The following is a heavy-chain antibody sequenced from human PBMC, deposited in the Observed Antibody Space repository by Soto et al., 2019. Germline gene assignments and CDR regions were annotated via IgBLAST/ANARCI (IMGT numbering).Heavy chain of an antibody. V-gene: IGHV4-59*11. CDR2: IYYSGST. CDR3: ASGWMAAFDN. J-gene: IGHJ4*02. CDR1: GDSIKSHY. Sequence: PSETLSLTCNVTGDSIKSHYWSWIRQPPGKGLEWIGHIYYSGSTLYNPSLKRRVTISADTAKNQFSLRLTSLTAADTAVYYCASGWMAAFDNWSQGTLVTVSS. D-gene: IGHD2-2*03.